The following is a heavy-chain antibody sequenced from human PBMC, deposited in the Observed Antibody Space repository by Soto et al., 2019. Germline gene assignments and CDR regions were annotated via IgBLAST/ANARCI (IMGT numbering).Heavy chain of an antibody. V-gene: IGHV5-51*01. J-gene: IGHJ4*02. CDR2: IYPGDSDT. Sequence: GEALKISCKGSGYSFTSYSIGWVRQMPGKGLEWMGIIYPGDSDTRYSPSFQGQVTISADKSISTAYLQWSSLKASDTAMYYCARVESFDYGYYRPDYWGQGTLVTVSS. CDR3: ARVESFDYGYYRPDY. CDR1: GYSFTSYS. D-gene: IGHD4-17*01.